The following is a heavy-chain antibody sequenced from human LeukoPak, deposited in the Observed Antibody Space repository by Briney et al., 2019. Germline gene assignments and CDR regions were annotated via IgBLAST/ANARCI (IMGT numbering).Heavy chain of an antibody. D-gene: IGHD6-19*01. CDR1: GYTFTGYY. J-gene: IGHJ3*02. CDR3: ARASVDGEDAFDI. V-gene: IGHV1-2*02. CDR2: INPNSGGT. Sequence: GASVKVSCKSSGYTFTGYYMHWVRQAPGQGLEWMGWINPNSGGTNYAQKFQGRVTMTRDTSISTAYMELSRLRSDDTAVYYCARASVDGEDAFDIWGQGTMVTVSS.